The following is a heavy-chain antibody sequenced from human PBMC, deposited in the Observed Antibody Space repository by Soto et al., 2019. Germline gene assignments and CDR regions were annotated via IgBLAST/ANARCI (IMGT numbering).Heavy chain of an antibody. CDR2: ISSSSSTI. J-gene: IGHJ6*02. CDR3: ARVIRLGYYYYGMDV. V-gene: IGHV3-48*02. Sequence: GGSLRLSCAASGFTFSSYSMNWVRQAPGKGLEWVSYISSSSSTIYYADSVKGRFTISRDNAKNSLYLQMNSLRDEDTAVYYCARVIRLGYYYYGMDVWGQGTTVTVSS. CDR1: GFTFSSYS. D-gene: IGHD3-16*01.